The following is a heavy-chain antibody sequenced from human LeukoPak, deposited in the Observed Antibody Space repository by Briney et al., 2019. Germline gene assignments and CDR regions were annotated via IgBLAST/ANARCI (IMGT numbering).Heavy chain of an antibody. D-gene: IGHD6-13*01. CDR2: ISGSGGST. CDR3: AKVDGQIAAAGTPDY. V-gene: IGHV3-23*01. J-gene: IGHJ4*02. CDR1: GFTFTSYA. Sequence: PGGSLRLSCAASGFTFTSYAMAWVRQAPGKGLEWVSAISGSGGSTYYADSVKGRFIISRDNSKNTLYLQMNSLRAEDTAVYYCAKVDGQIAAAGTPDYWGQGTLVTVSS.